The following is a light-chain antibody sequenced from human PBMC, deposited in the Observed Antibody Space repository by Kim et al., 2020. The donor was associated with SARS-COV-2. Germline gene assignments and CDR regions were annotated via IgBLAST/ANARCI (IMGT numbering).Light chain of an antibody. CDR1: QSISSW. Sequence: DIQMTQSPSTLSASVGDRVTITCRASQSISSWLAWYQQKPGKAPNLLIYKASSLESVVPSRFSGSGSGTEFTLTNSSLQPDDFATYYCQQYNSYPLTFGQGTKVDIK. CDR3: QQYNSYPLT. V-gene: IGKV1-5*03. CDR2: KAS. J-gene: IGKJ1*01.